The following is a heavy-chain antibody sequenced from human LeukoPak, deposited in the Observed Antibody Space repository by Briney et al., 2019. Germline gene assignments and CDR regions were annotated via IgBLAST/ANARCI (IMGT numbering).Heavy chain of an antibody. Sequence: SETLSLTCTVSGGSISGYYWTWIRQPPGKGLEYIGSIYYSGSTNHNPSLKSRVTISVDTSKKQFSLKLSFVTAADTAVYYCARGRYTFDYWGQGTLVTVSS. J-gene: IGHJ4*02. D-gene: IGHD1-1*01. V-gene: IGHV4-59*01. CDR1: GGSISGYY. CDR2: IYYSGST. CDR3: ARGRYTFDY.